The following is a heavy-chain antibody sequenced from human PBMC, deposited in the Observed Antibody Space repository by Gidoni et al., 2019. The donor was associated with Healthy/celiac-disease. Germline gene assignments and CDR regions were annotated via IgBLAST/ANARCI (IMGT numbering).Heavy chain of an antibody. CDR1: GGTFSSYA. V-gene: IGHV1-69*01. J-gene: IGHJ4*02. CDR3: AREEPGGIVGATPFDY. Sequence: QVQLVQSGAEVKKPGSSVKVSCKASGGTFSSYAISWVRQAPGQGLEWMGGIIPIFGTANYAQKSQGRVTITADESTSTAYMELSSLRSEDTAVYYCAREEPGGIVGATPFDYWGQGTLVTVSS. CDR2: IIPIFGTA. D-gene: IGHD1-26*01.